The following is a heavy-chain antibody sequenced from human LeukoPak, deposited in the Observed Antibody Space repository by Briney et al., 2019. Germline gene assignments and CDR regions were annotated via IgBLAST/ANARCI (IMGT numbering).Heavy chain of an antibody. J-gene: IGHJ4*02. CDR3: ARQDYYDSTGLDY. V-gene: IGHV1-2*02. CDR2: INPNSGGT. D-gene: IGHD3-22*01. CDR1: GYTFTDYY. Sequence: APVKVSCKASGYTFTDYYMHWVRQAPGQGLEWMGWINPNSGGTNYAQSFQGRVTMTRDTSISTAYMELSRLRSDDTAVYYCARQDYYDSTGLDYWGQGTLVTVSS.